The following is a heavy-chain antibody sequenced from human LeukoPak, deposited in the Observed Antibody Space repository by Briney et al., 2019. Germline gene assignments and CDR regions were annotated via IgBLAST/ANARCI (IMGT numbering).Heavy chain of an antibody. CDR1: GVTLSNYA. CDR3: AKLYYYDSSGYPDY. J-gene: IGHJ4*02. D-gene: IGHD3-22*01. Sequence: PGGSLRLSCVASGVTLSNYAMSWARQAPGKGLEWVSGISSSGSGGSTYYADSVKGRFTISRDNSKNTLYLQMNSLRAEDTAVYYCAKLYYYDSSGYPDYWGQGTLVTVSS. V-gene: IGHV3-23*01. CDR2: ISSSGSGGST.